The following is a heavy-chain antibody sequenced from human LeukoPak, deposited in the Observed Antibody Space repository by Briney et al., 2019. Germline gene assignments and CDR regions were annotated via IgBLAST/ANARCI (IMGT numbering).Heavy chain of an antibody. Sequence: SETLSLTCTVSGGSISSGSYYWSWIRQPAGKGLEWIGRIYTSGSTNYNPSLKSRVTISVDTSRNQFSLKLSSVTAADTAVYYCARDSEDGDDAFDIWGQGTMVTVSS. CDR3: ARDSEDGDDAFDI. J-gene: IGHJ3*02. CDR2: IYTSGST. D-gene: IGHD4-17*01. CDR1: GGSISSGSYY. V-gene: IGHV4-61*02.